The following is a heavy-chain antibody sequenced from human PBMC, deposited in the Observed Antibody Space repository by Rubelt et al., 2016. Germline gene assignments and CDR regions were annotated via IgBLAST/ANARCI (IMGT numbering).Heavy chain of an antibody. V-gene: IGHV4-39*07. CDR1: GGSISSSSYY. D-gene: IGHD1-26*01. J-gene: IGHJ4*02. CDR2: IYYSGST. CDR3: ARGWPSSGYVDY. Sequence: QLQLQESGPGLVKPSETLSLTCTVSGGSISSSSYYWGWLRQPPGKGLEWIGSIYYSGSTYYNPSLKSRVTISVDTSKNQFSLKLSSVTAADTAVYYCARGWPSSGYVDYWGQGTLVTVSS.